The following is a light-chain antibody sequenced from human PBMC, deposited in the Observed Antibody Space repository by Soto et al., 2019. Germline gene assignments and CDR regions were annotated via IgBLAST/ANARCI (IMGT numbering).Light chain of an antibody. J-gene: IGKJ1*01. Sequence: IQMTQSPSSLSASVEDRVIITCRASQSISNHLNWYQQKPGKAPKLLIFAASSLQSGVPPRFSGSGSGTDFTLAISSLQPEDSATYYCLQDINYPWTFGQGTKVDI. CDR1: QSISNH. CDR3: LQDINYPWT. V-gene: IGKV1-6*01. CDR2: AAS.